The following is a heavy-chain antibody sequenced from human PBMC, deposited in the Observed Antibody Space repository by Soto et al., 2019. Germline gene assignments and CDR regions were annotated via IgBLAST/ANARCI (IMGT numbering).Heavy chain of an antibody. CDR2: INPSGGST. V-gene: IGHV1-46*01. CDR1: GYTFTSYY. J-gene: IGHJ4*02. Sequence: ASVKVSCKASGYTFTSYYMHWVRQAPGQGLEWMGIINPSGGSTSYAQKFQGRVTMTRDTSTSTVYMELSSLRSEDTAVYYCARCVLAAAGSRTGYFDYWGQGTLVTVSS. CDR3: ARCVLAAAGSRTGYFDY. D-gene: IGHD6-13*01.